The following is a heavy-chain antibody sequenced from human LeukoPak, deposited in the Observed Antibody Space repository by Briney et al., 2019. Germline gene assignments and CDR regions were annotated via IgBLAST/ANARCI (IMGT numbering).Heavy chain of an antibody. D-gene: IGHD3-10*01. V-gene: IGHV4-34*01. Sequence: PSETLSLTCAVYGGSFSGYYWSWIRQPPGKGLEWIGEINHSGSTNYNPSLKSRVTISVDTSKNQFSLKLSSVTAADTAVYYCAARGSGYYFDYWGQGTLVTVSS. CDR3: AARGSGYYFDY. J-gene: IGHJ4*02. CDR2: INHSGST. CDR1: GGSFSGYY.